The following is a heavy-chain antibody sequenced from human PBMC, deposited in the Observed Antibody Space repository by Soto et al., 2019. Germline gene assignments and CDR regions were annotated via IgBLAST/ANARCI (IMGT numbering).Heavy chain of an antibody. Sequence: QVQLQESGPGLVKTSQTLSLTCTVSGESISSGGYYWSWIRQHPGKGLEWIGYIYDFGSAYYSPSLKSRVSISMDTSKNQFAMRLRSVTADDTAVYYCARASSSSSAIDYGGQGTLITVSS. D-gene: IGHD6-6*01. J-gene: IGHJ4*02. CDR3: ARASSSSSAIDY. CDR2: IYDFGSA. V-gene: IGHV4-31*03. CDR1: GESISSGGYY.